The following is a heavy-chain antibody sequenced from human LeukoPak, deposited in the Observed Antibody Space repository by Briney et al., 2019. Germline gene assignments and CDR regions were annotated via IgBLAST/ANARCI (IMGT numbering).Heavy chain of an antibody. Sequence: GGSLRLSCAASGFTFSSYAMSWVRQAPGKGLEWVAPISADAVTTVYADSVKGRFTISRDRSKNTLYLQMNSLRVEDTAVYYCAKETALTGAADSWGQGTLVTVSS. D-gene: IGHD1-14*01. CDR1: GFTFSSYA. CDR2: ISADAVTT. J-gene: IGHJ4*02. CDR3: AKETALTGAADS. V-gene: IGHV3-23*01.